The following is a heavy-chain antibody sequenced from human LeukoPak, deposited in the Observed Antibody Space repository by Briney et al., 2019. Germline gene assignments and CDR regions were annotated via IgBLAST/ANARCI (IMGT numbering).Heavy chain of an antibody. CDR1: GYTFTSYG. J-gene: IGHJ6*03. CDR3: ARLELSSYYYYYMDV. Sequence: ASVKVSCKASGYTFTSYGISWVRQAPGQGLEWMGWISAYNGNTNYAQKLQGRVTMTTDTSTSTAYMELRSLRSDDTAVYYCARLELSSYYYYYMDVRGKGTTVTISS. CDR2: ISAYNGNT. D-gene: IGHD3-16*02. V-gene: IGHV1-18*01.